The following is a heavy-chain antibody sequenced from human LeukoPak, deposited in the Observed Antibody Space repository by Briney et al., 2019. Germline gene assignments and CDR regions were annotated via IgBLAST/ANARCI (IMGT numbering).Heavy chain of an antibody. J-gene: IGHJ4*02. V-gene: IGHV3-11*01. CDR2: ISSSGSTI. CDR1: SSSGYY. CDR3: ARQTQSDY. Sequence: SSSGYYWDWIRQPPGKGLEWVSYISSSGSTIYYADSVKGRFTVSRDNAKNSLYLQMNSLRAEDTAVYYCARQTQSDYWGQGTLVTVSS.